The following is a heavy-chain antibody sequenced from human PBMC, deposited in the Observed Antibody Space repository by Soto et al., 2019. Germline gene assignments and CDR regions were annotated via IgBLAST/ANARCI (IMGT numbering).Heavy chain of an antibody. CDR1: GGTFSSYA. J-gene: IGHJ5*02. D-gene: IGHD2-2*01. CDR2: IIPIFGTA. V-gene: IGHV1-69*01. Sequence: QVQLVQSGAEVKKPGSSVKVSCKASGGTFSSYAISWVRQAPGHGLEWMGGIIPIFGTANYAQKVQGRVTITADEATSTAYIELSSLRSEDTAVYYCARRGVPAAMGWFDPWGQGTLVTVSS. CDR3: ARRGVPAAMGWFDP.